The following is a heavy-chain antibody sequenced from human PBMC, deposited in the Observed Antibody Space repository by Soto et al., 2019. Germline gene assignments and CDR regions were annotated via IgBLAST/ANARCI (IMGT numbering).Heavy chain of an antibody. CDR2: FDPEDGET. V-gene: IGHV1-24*01. CDR1: GYTLTELS. J-gene: IGHJ6*02. Sequence: ASVKVSCKVSGYTLTELSMHWVRQAPGKGLEWVGGFDPEDGETIYAQKFQGRVTMTEDTSTDTAYMELSSLRSEDTAVYYCATRGSGYPYYYYYGMDVWGQGTTVTVSS. D-gene: IGHD3-3*01. CDR3: ATRGSGYPYYYYYGMDV.